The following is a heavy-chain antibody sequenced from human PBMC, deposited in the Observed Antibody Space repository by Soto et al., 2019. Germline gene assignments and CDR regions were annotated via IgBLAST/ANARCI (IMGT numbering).Heavy chain of an antibody. V-gene: IGHV3-33*01. CDR1: GVRLSNSG. CDR2: ILDDGSNK. J-gene: IGHJ5*01. CDR3: ARAPQRRGYGRQFFDS. D-gene: IGHD5-12*01. Sequence: PXGSLRLFCAASGVRLSNSGLHWVRQPPGKGLEWVAVILDDGSNKYYEDSVKGRFTISRDNSRNILYLELNSLRVEDTAVYYCARAPQRRGYGRQFFDSSGQGTLVTVS.